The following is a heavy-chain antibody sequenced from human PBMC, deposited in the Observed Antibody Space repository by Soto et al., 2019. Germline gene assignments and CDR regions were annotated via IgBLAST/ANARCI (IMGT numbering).Heavy chain of an antibody. CDR3: AVQGENTAMVTLTDYYYYGMDV. Sequence: GASVKVSCKASGGTFISYAISWVRQAPGQGLEWMGGIIPIFGTANYAQKFQGRVTITADESTSTAYMELSSLRSEDTAVYYCAVQGENTAMVTLTDYYYYGMDVWGQGTTVTVSS. V-gene: IGHV1-69*13. J-gene: IGHJ6*02. D-gene: IGHD5-18*01. CDR1: GGTFISYA. CDR2: IIPIFGTA.